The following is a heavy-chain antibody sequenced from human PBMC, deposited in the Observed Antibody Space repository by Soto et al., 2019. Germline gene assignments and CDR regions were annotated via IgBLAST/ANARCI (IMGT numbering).Heavy chain of an antibody. Sequence: SETLSLTCTVSGGSISSSTYYWGWIRQPPGKGLEWIGSMYYSGSTYYNPSLKSRVTISVDTSNNQFSLKLSSVTAADTAVYYCARRVTWAFDVWGRGTMVTVSS. V-gene: IGHV4-39*01. J-gene: IGHJ3*01. CDR1: GGSISSSTYY. CDR2: MYYSGST. CDR3: ARRVTWAFDV.